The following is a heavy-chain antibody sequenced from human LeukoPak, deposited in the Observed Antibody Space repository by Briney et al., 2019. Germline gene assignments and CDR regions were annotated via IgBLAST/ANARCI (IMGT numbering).Heavy chain of an antibody. V-gene: IGHV3-48*03. CDR3: ARIDCSGGSCYSDY. D-gene: IGHD2-15*01. Sequence: GGSLRLSCAASGFTFSSYEMNWVRQAPGKGLERVSYISSSGSTIYYADSVKGRFTISRDNAKNSLYLQMNSLRAEDTAVYYCARIDCSGGSCYSDYWGQGTLVTVSS. CDR1: GFTFSSYE. CDR2: ISSSGSTI. J-gene: IGHJ4*02.